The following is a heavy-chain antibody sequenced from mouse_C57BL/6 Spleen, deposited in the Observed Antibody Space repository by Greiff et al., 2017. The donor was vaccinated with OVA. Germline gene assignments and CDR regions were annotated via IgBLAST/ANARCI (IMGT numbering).Heavy chain of an antibody. D-gene: IGHD2-5*01. J-gene: IGHJ3*01. Sequence: EVKLMESGPGMVKPSQSLSLTCTVTGYSITSGYDWHWIRHFPGNKLEWMGYISYSGSTNYNPSLKSRISLTHDTSKNHFFLKLNSVTTEDTATYYCATYYSNYGGFADWGQETLVTVSA. CDR1: GYSITSGYD. CDR2: ISYSGST. CDR3: ATYYSNYGGFAD. V-gene: IGHV3-1*01.